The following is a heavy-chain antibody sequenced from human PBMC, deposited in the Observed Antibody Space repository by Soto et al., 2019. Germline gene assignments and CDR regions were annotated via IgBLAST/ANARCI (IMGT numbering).Heavy chain of an antibody. CDR3: AREGDITIFGVVPELMGY. CDR2: IIPILGIA. CDR1: GGTFSSYT. V-gene: IGHV1-69*08. Sequence: QVQLVQSGAEVKKPGSSVKVSCKASGGTFSSYTISWVRQAPGQGLEWMGRIIPILGIANYAQKFQGRVTITADKSTSTAYMELSSLRSEDTAVYYCAREGDITIFGVVPELMGYWGQGTLVTVSS. J-gene: IGHJ4*02. D-gene: IGHD3-3*01.